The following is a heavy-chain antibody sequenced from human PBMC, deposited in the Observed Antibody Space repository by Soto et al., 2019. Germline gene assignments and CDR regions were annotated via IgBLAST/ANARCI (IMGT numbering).Heavy chain of an antibody. CDR2: IIPIFGTA. Sequence: QVLLVQSGTEVKKPGSSVKVSCQASGGTSSDYALTWVRQAPGQGLEWMGGIIPIFGTANYAQRFQGRASITADESWSTAYMELSSLKSEDTAVYYCAGSFKYGSGTFDALDVWGHGTMVMVSS. D-gene: IGHD3-10*01. CDR1: GGTSSDYA. CDR3: AGSFKYGSGTFDALDV. J-gene: IGHJ3*01. V-gene: IGHV1-69*01.